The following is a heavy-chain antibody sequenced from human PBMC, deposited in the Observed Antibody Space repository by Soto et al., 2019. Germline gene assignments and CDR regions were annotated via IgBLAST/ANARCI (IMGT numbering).Heavy chain of an antibody. CDR3: ARVFSRMIVVVITGHYGMDV. CDR2: ISAYNGNT. D-gene: IGHD3-22*01. J-gene: IGHJ6*02. Sequence: ASVKVSCKASGYTFTSYGISWVRQAPGQGLEWMGWISAYNGNTNYAQKLQGRVTMTTDTSTSTAYMELRSLRSDDTAVYYCARVFSRMIVVVITGHYGMDVWGQGTTVTVSS. V-gene: IGHV1-18*04. CDR1: GYTFTSYG.